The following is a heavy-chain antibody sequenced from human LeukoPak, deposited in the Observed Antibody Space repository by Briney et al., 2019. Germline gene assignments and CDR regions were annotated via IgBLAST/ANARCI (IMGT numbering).Heavy chain of an antibody. D-gene: IGHD3-22*01. CDR3: ARARNYYDSSGYYRYYYYYYMDV. V-gene: IGHV4-39*01. CDR2: IYYSGST. Sequence: ASETLSLTCTVSGGSISSSSYYWGWIRQPPGKGLEWIGSIYYSGSTYYNPSLKSRVTISVDTSKNQFSLKLSSVTAADTAVYYCARARNYYDSSGYYRYYYYYYMDVWGKGTTVTVSS. J-gene: IGHJ6*03. CDR1: GGSISSSSYY.